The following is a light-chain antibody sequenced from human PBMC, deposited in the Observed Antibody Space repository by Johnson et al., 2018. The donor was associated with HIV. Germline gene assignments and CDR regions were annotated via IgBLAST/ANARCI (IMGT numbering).Light chain of an antibody. CDR2: DNN. CDR1: SSNIGNNY. CDR3: GAWDSTLSGGLYV. Sequence: QSVLTQPPSVSAAPGQKVTISCSGSSSNIGNNYVSWYQQLPGTAPKLLIYDNNKRPSGIPDRFSASKSGPSATLGITGLQTGDEADYYCGAWDSTLSGGLYVFGTGTKVTVL. V-gene: IGLV1-51*01. J-gene: IGLJ1*01.